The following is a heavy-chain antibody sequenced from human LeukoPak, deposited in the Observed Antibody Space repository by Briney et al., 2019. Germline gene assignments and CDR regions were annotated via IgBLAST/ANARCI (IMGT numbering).Heavy chain of an antibody. Sequence: GGSLRLSCAASGFTFSSYVMSWVRQAPGKGLEWVSTISGDGGSTYSADSVKGRFTISRDNSKNTLYLQMNSLRAEDTAIYYCAREGGVPAADYWGQGTLVTVSS. CDR2: ISGDGGST. CDR3: AREGGVPAADY. J-gene: IGHJ4*02. D-gene: IGHD2-2*01. V-gene: IGHV3-23*01. CDR1: GFTFSSYV.